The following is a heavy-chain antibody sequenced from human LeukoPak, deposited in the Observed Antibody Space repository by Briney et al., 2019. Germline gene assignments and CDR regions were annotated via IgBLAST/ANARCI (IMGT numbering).Heavy chain of an antibody. D-gene: IGHD2-21*02. CDR1: GGSISSYY. V-gene: IGHV4-59*01. CDR3: ARWGSAYCGGDCYPNAFDI. Sequence: SETLSLTCTVSGGSISSYYWSWIRQPPGKGLEWIGYIYYSGSTNYNPSLKSRVTISVDTSKNQFSLKLSSVTAADTAVYYCARWGSAYCGGDCYPNAFDIWGQGTMVTVSS. CDR2: IYYSGST. J-gene: IGHJ3*02.